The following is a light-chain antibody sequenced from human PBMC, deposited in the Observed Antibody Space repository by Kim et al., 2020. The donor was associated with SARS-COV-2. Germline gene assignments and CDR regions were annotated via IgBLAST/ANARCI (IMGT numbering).Light chain of an antibody. CDR2: TAA. CDR3: QQSYSAPYT. Sequence: SASVGDRVTSTCRASQSIDNSVNWYQQKPGKAPNLLIYTAASLEGGVPSRFSGSGSVTDFTLTITSLQPEDFATYFCQQSYSAPYTFGQGTKLEI. CDR1: QSIDNS. V-gene: IGKV1-39*01. J-gene: IGKJ2*01.